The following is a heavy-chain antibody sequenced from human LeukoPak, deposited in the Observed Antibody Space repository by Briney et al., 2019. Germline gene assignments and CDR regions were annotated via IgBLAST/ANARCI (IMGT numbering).Heavy chain of an antibody. CDR3: ANLENRIAAAGDAFDI. CDR2: ISGSGGST. Sequence: GGSLRLSCAASGFTFSSYAMSWVRQAPGKGLEWVSAISGSGGSTYYADSVKGRFTISRDNSKNTLYLQMNSLRAEDTAVYYCANLENRIAAAGDAFDIWGQGTMVTVSS. CDR1: GFTFSSYA. D-gene: IGHD6-13*01. J-gene: IGHJ3*02. V-gene: IGHV3-23*01.